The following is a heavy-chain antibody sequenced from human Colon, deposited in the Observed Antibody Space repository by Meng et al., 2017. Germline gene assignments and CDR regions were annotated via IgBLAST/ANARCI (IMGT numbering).Heavy chain of an antibody. CDR2: IYHSGST. CDR3: ARAFLNDFGDYGY. V-gene: IGHV4-38-2*01. J-gene: IGHJ4*02. Sequence: SETLSLTCAVSGYSISSGYYWGWIRQLPGMGLEWIGSIYHSGSTYYSPSLKSRVTISVDTSKNHFSLKLSSVTAADTAVYYCARAFLNDFGDYGYWGQGTLVTVSS. CDR1: GYSISSGYY. D-gene: IGHD4-17*01.